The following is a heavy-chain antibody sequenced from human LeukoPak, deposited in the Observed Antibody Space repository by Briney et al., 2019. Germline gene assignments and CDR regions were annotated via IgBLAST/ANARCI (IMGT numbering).Heavy chain of an antibody. CDR3: ARDPYSSGWYDNHFDY. Sequence: GGSLRLSCAASGFTFSSYGMHWVRQAPGKGLEWVAVIWYDGSNKYYADSVKGRFTISRDNSKNTLYLQMNSLGAEDTAVYYCARDPYSSGWYDNHFDYWGQGTLVTVSS. V-gene: IGHV3-33*01. CDR1: GFTFSSYG. D-gene: IGHD6-19*01. J-gene: IGHJ4*02. CDR2: IWYDGSNK.